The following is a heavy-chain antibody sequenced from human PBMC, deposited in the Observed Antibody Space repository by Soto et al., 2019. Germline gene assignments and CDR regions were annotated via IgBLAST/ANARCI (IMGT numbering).Heavy chain of an antibody. J-gene: IGHJ6*02. CDR1: GGSTSSSNW. CDR3: ARAGRGYCSGGSCYSGLHGMDV. V-gene: IGHV4-4*02. CDR2: IYHSGST. Sequence: SETLSLTCAVSGGSTSSSNWWSWVRQPPGKGLEWIGEIYHSGSTNYNPSLKSRVTISVDKSKNQFSLKLSSVTAADTAVYYCARAGRGYCSGGSCYSGLHGMDVWGQGTTVTVS. D-gene: IGHD2-15*01.